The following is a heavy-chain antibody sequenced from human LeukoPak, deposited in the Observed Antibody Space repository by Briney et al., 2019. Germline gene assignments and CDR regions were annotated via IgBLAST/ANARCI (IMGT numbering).Heavy chain of an antibody. CDR2: IYYSGST. V-gene: IGHV4-4*02. J-gene: IGHJ4*02. Sequence: GSLRLSCAASGFMFRSPWMSWLRQAPGKGLEWIGSIYYSGSTYYNPSLKSRVTISVDKSKNQFSLKLSSVTAADTAVYYCAMSSIAAFGAGGGGYYFDYWGQGTLVTVSS. D-gene: IGHD6-6*01. CDR3: AMSSIAAFGAGGGGYYFDY. CDR1: GFMFRSPW.